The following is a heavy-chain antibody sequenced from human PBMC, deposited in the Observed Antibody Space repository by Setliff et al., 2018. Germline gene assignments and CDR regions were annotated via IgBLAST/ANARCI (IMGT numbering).Heavy chain of an antibody. CDR1: GLTFRTYA. CDR3: AREPPSADWNDAWFDP. D-gene: IGHD1-1*01. V-gene: IGHV3-23*01. CDR2: TTGSGGDR. Sequence: GGSLRLSCAASGLTFRTYAMSWVRQAPGKGLEWVSSTTGSGGDRDYADSVKGRFTISRDNSKNTLYLQMNSLRAEDTAVYYCAREPPSADWNDAWFDPWGQGTLVTVSS. J-gene: IGHJ5*02.